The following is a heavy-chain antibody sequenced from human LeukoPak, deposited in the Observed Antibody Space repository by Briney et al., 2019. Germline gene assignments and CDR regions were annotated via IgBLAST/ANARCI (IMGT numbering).Heavy chain of an antibody. CDR1: GYTFTSYD. V-gene: IGHV1-69*13. J-gene: IGHJ4*02. CDR2: IIPIFGTA. CDR3: ARVLRVDTARVEEYYFDY. D-gene: IGHD5-18*01. Sequence: SVKVSCKASGYTFTSYDINWVRQAPGQGLEWMGGIIPIFGTANYAQKFQGRVTITADESTSTAYMELSSLRSEDTAVYYCARVLRVDTARVEEYYFDYWGQGTLVTVSS.